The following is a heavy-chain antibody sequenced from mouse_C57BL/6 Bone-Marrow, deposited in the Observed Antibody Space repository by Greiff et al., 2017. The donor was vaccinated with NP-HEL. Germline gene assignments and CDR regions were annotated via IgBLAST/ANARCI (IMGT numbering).Heavy chain of an antibody. D-gene: IGHD4-1*01. Sequence: VQLQQSGAELARPGASVKLSCKASGYTFTSYGISWVKQRTGQGLEWIGEIYPRSGNTYYNEKFKGKATLTADKSSSTAYMELRSLTSEDSAVYFCARELGRGFAYWGQGTLGTVSA. V-gene: IGHV1-81*01. J-gene: IGHJ3*01. CDR3: ARELGRGFAY. CDR1: GYTFTSYG. CDR2: IYPRSGNT.